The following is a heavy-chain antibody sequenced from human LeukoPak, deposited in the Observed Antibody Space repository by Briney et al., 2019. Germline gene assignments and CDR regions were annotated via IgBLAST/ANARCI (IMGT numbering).Heavy chain of an antibody. CDR2: IYYTGST. J-gene: IGHJ4*02. CDR1: SGSISSDY. D-gene: IGHD3-10*01. CDR3: ARVIYYGLGSYWYFDY. Sequence: SETLSLTCTVSSGSISSDYWGWIRQPPGKGLEWIGYIYYTGSTKYDPSLKSRVTISVDTSQNQFSLKLSSVTAADTAVYYCARVIYYGLGSYWYFDYWGQGTLVTVSS. V-gene: IGHV4-59*01.